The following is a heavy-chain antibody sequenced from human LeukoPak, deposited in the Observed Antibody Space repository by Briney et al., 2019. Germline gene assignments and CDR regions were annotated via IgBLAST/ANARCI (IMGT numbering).Heavy chain of an antibody. CDR1: GFTFSGSA. CDR2: IRSKTNSYAT. Sequence: GGSLRLSCAASGFTFSGSAMHWVRQASGKGLEWVGRIRSKTNSYATSYAASVKGRFALSRDDSKNTAYLQMNSLKTDDTAVYYCARVTVGDSFDYWGQGTLVTVSS. D-gene: IGHD1-26*01. V-gene: IGHV3-73*01. J-gene: IGHJ4*02. CDR3: ARVTVGDSFDY.